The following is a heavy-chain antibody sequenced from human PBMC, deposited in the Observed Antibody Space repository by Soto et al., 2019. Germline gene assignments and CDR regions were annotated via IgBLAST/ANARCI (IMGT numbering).Heavy chain of an antibody. J-gene: IGHJ6*02. CDR3: ARESRMVRGVIITYYYYYYGMDV. D-gene: IGHD3-10*01. CDR1: GGTFSSYA. V-gene: IGHV1-69*13. CDR2: IIPIFGTA. Sequence: AVKFSCKASGGTFSSYAISWVRQAPGQGLEWMGGIIPIFGTANYAQKCQGRVTITADESTSTAYMELSSLRSEDTAVYYCARESRMVRGVIITYYYYYYGMDVWGQGTTVTVSS.